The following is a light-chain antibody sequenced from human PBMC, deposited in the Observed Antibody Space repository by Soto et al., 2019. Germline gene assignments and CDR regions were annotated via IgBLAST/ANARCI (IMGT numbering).Light chain of an antibody. CDR3: QQYKRYSLT. J-gene: IGKJ4*01. V-gene: IGKV1-5*01. Sequence: DIQMTQSPSTLSASVVDRVTITCRASQSINNWLAWYQQKPGKAPKLLIYDGFSLESGVPLRFSVSGFGTEFTLTISSLQPDDSATYYCQQYKRYSLTFGGGTKVEIK. CDR2: DGF. CDR1: QSINNW.